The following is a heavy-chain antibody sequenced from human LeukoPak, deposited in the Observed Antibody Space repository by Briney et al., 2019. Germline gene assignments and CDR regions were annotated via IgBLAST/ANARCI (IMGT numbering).Heavy chain of an antibody. CDR3: ARLRMVRGVIGALDYYYGMDV. CDR2: IYYSGST. V-gene: IGHV4-59*08. Sequence: SETLSLTCTVSGGSISSYYWSWIRQPPGKGLEWIGYIYYSGSTNYNPPLKSRVTISVDTSKNQFSLKLSSVTAADTAVYYCARLRMVRGVIGALDYYYGMDVWGQGTTVTVSS. CDR1: GGSISSYY. D-gene: IGHD3-10*01. J-gene: IGHJ6*02.